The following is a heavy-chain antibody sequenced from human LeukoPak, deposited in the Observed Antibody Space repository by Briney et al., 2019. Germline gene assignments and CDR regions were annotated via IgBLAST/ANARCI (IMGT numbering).Heavy chain of an antibody. D-gene: IGHD2-2*01. Sequence: SETLSLTCAVYGGSFSGFYWSWIRQPPGKGLEWIGEINHSGSTNYNPSLKSRVTISVDTSKKHFSLKLSSVTAADTAVYYCARAPMPNYYYYYMDVWGKGTTVTVSS. CDR1: GGSFSGFY. J-gene: IGHJ6*03. V-gene: IGHV4-34*01. CDR2: INHSGST. CDR3: ARAPMPNYYYYYMDV.